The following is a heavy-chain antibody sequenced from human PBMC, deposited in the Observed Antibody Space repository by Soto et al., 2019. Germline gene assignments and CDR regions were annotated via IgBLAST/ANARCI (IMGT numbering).Heavy chain of an antibody. CDR3: ARHNTAMVLESYYYGMDV. D-gene: IGHD5-18*01. CDR1: GYSFTSYW. J-gene: IGHJ6*02. CDR2: IDPSDSYT. V-gene: IGHV5-10-1*01. Sequence: PGESLKISCKGSGYSFTSYWISWVRQMPGKGLEWMGRIDPSDSYTNYSPFFQGHVTISTDKSISTSYLQWSSLKASDTAMYYCARHNTAMVLESYYYGMDVWGQGTTVTVSS.